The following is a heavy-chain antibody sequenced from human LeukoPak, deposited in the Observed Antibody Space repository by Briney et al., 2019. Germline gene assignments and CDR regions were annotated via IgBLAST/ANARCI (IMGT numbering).Heavy chain of an antibody. V-gene: IGHV4-39*07. Sequence: PSETLSLTCSVSGGSTSTSRYHWGWIRQPPGKGLEWIGSIYYSGTTYYNPSLKSRVSMSVGTSKNQFSLKLNSVTAADTAVHYCAREEYSPGHYFFDYWGQGTLVTVSS. CDR1: GGSTSTSRYH. D-gene: IGHD5-18*01. CDR3: AREEYSPGHYFFDY. J-gene: IGHJ4*02. CDR2: IYYSGTT.